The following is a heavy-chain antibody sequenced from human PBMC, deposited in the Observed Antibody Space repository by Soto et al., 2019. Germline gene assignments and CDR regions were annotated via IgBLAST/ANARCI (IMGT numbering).Heavy chain of an antibody. Sequence: QVQLVQSGAEVKKPGASVKVSCKASGYTFTSYGISWVRQAPGQGLEWMGWISAYNGNTNYAPKLQGRVTMTTDTATSTAYMELRSLRSDDTAVYYCARDTSNCISTSCYTGAHFDYWGQGTLVTVSS. V-gene: IGHV1-18*01. CDR2: ISAYNGNT. CDR1: GYTFTSYG. CDR3: ARDTSNCISTSCYTGAHFDY. J-gene: IGHJ4*02. D-gene: IGHD2-2*02.